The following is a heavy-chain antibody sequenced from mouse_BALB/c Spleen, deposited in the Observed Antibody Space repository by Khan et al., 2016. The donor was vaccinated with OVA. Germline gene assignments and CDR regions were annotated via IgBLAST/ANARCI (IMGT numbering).Heavy chain of an antibody. CDR1: GYIFTNYV. CDR3: ARGNWQSYYFDY. CDR2: INPYNGGT. V-gene: IGHV1S136*01. Sequence: VQLKQSGPELGKPGASVKMSCKPSGYIFTNYVLHWVKQKPGQGLEWIGYINPYNGGTKYNEKFKGKATLASDKSSITAYLELSRLTSEDSAADYCARGNWQSYYFDYWGQGTTLTLSA. D-gene: IGHD4-1*01. J-gene: IGHJ2*01.